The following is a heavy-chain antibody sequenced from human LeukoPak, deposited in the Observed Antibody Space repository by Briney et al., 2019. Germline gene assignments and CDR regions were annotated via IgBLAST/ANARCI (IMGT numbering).Heavy chain of an antibody. CDR3: AKDNWGLDKWFLDY. J-gene: IGHJ4*02. Sequence: GGSLRLSCEASGFIFDHYAMHWVRQAPGKGLEWVSSISWNSGFINYADSVKGRFTISRDNAKSSLYLQMNSLRADDTALYYCAKDNWGLDKWFLDYWGQGTLVNVSS. V-gene: IGHV3-9*01. CDR2: ISWNSGFI. CDR1: GFIFDHYA. D-gene: IGHD3-22*01.